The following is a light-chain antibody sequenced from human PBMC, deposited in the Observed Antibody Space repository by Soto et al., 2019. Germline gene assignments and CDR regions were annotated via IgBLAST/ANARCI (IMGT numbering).Light chain of an antibody. V-gene: IGKV3-20*01. CDR1: QSVSSSY. Sequence: EIVLTQSPGTLSLSPGERATLSCRASQSVSSSYLAWYQQKPGQPPRLLIYDASSRATGIPDRFSGSGSGTDFTLTIRRLEPEDFEVYYCQQYGSVPFTFGPGTKVDIK. CDR2: DAS. J-gene: IGKJ3*01. CDR3: QQYGSVPFT.